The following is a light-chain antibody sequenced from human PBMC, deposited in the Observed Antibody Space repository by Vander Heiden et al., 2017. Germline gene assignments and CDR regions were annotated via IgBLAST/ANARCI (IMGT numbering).Light chain of an antibody. Sequence: PSSLSASVGDRVTITCRASQGMSSYLDWYQQKPGQAPKLLIYAASSLHTGVPSRFSGSGSGADFTLTIRSLQPEDFATYYCQQSYIIPFTFGHGTKVEMK. CDR1: QGMSSY. CDR2: AAS. V-gene: IGKV1-39*01. J-gene: IGKJ1*01. CDR3: QQSYIIPFT.